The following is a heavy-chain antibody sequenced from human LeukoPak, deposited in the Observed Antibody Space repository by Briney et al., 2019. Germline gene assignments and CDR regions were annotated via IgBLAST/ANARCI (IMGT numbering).Heavy chain of an antibody. J-gene: IGHJ4*02. V-gene: IGHV3-21*01. Sequence: GGSLRLSCAASGFTFSSYSMNWVRQAPGKGVEGVSSISSSSSYIYYADSVKGRFTISRDNAKNSLYLQMNSLRAEDTAVYYCARDPPYSSGWYLAQYFDYWGQGTLVTVSS. CDR1: GFTFSSYS. CDR3: ARDPPYSSGWYLAQYFDY. D-gene: IGHD6-19*01. CDR2: ISSSSSYI.